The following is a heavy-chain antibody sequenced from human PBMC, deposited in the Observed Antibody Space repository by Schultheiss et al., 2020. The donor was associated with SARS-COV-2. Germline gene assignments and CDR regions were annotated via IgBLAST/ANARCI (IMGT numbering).Heavy chain of an antibody. V-gene: IGHV4-39*07. CDR3: ARGRGPIAAAGHFDY. J-gene: IGHJ4*02. CDR2: IYYSGST. D-gene: IGHD6-13*01. Sequence: SETLSLTCTVSGGSISSSSYYWGWIRQPPGKGLEWIGSIYYSGSTNYNPSLKSRVTISVDTSKKQFFLKLNSLTAADAAVYYCARGRGPIAAAGHFDYWGQGTLVTVSS. CDR1: GGSISSSSYY.